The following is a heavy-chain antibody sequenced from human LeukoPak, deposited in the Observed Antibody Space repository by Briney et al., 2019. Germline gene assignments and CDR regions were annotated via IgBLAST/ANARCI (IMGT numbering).Heavy chain of an antibody. CDR3: ARDPTTDIVVVPAAIPIPHYYYYYGMDV. Sequence: ASVKVSCKASGYTFTSYGISWVRQAPGQGLEWMGWISAYNGSTNYAQKLQGRVTMTTDTSTSTAYMELRSLRSDDTAVYYCARDPTTDIVVVPAAIPIPHYYYYYGMDVWGQGTTVTVSS. CDR1: GYTFTSYG. D-gene: IGHD2-2*01. J-gene: IGHJ6*02. V-gene: IGHV1-18*01. CDR2: ISAYNGST.